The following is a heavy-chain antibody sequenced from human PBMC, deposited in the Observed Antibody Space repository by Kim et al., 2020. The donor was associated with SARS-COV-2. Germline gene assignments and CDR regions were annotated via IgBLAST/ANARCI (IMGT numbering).Heavy chain of an antibody. D-gene: IGHD2-15*01. V-gene: IGHV4-4*02. CDR2: IYHSGST. CDR3: ARGLGEGSSGDRLFDY. CDR1: GGSISSSNW. J-gene: IGHJ4*02. Sequence: SETLSLTCAVSGGSISSSNWWSWVRQPPGKGLEWIGEIYHSGSTNYNPSLKSRVTISVDKSKNQFSLKLSSVTAADTAVYYCARGLGEGSSGDRLFDYWGQGTLVTVSS.